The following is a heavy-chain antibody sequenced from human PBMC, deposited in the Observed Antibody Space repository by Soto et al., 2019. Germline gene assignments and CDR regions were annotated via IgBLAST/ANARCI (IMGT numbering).Heavy chain of an antibody. Sequence: LRLSCAASGFSFSSFWMHWARQAPGKGLVWVAHIHNDGSRTSYADSVKGRFTISRDNAKNTLYLQMNSLRAEDTAMYYCARDFGEVGSTAAFDIWGQGKMVTVS. CDR1: GFSFSSFW. CDR3: ARDFGEVGSTAAFDI. J-gene: IGHJ3*02. D-gene: IGHD1-26*01. CDR2: IHNDGSRT. V-gene: IGHV3-74*01.